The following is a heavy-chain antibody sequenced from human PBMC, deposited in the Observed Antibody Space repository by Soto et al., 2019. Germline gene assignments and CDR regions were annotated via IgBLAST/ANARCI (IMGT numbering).Heavy chain of an antibody. J-gene: IGHJ4*02. CDR3: GRVYSSTWFGSFFDY. CDR2: SRDKAHSYTT. D-gene: IGHD6-13*01. Sequence: GGSLRLSCAASGFTFSDHYMDWVRQAPGKGLEWLGRSRDKAHSYTTEYAPSVKGRFTISRDDAKDSLYLQMNSVTTEDTAVYYCGRVYSSTWFGSFFDYCGQGTQVTVSS. V-gene: IGHV3-72*01. CDR1: GFTFSDHY.